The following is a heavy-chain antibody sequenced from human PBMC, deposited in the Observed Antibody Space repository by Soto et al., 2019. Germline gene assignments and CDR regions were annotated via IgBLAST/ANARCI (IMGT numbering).Heavy chain of an antibody. CDR2: LTWNGEVL. V-gene: IGHV3-9*01. CDR3: VKDSESSGYLTHLDY. Sequence: GGSLRLSCVASGFTFDDYAIHWVRQTPGKGLEWVSGLTWNGEVLGYADSVKGRFTISRDNAKNSLYLEMDSLRPEDTALYYCVKDSESSGYLTHLDYWGQGTLVTVSS. CDR1: GFTFDDYA. D-gene: IGHD3-22*01. J-gene: IGHJ4*02.